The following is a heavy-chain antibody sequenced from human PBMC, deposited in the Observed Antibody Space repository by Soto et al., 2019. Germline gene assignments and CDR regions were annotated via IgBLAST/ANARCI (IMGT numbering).Heavy chain of an antibody. CDR1: GFTFSSYA. CDR3: AKVGYDFWSGYLPGWFDP. CDR2: ISGSGGST. V-gene: IGHV3-23*01. D-gene: IGHD3-3*01. Sequence: GGSLRLSCAASGFTFSSYAMSWVRQAPGKGLEWVSAISGSGGSTYYADSVKGRFTISRDNSKNTLYLQMNSLRAEDTAVYYCAKVGYDFWSGYLPGWFDPRGQGTLVTVSS. J-gene: IGHJ5*02.